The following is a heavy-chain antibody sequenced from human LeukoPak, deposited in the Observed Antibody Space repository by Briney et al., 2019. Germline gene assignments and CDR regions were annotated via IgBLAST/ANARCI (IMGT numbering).Heavy chain of an antibody. CDR2: ISSSSSYI. V-gene: IGHV3-21*01. J-gene: IGHJ4*02. Sequence: PGGSLRLSCAASGFTFSSYSMNWVRHAPGEGLEWVSSISSSSSYIYYADSVKGRFTISRDNAKNSLYLQMNSLRAEDTAVYYCARVYSGYDLSSNRGQSWGQGTLVTVSS. D-gene: IGHD5-12*01. CDR3: ARVYSGYDLSSNRGQS. CDR1: GFTFSSYS.